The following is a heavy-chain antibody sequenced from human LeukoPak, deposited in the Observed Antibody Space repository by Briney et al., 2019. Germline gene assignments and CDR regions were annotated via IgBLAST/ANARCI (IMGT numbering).Heavy chain of an antibody. CDR1: GGTFSSYA. V-gene: IGHV1-69*13. CDR3: ARDSGGNYDYGGNSGGYFDY. Sequence: GASVKVSCKASGGTFSSYAISWVRQAPGQGLEWMGGIIPIFGTANYAQKFQGRVTITADESTSTAYMELSSLRSEDTAVYYCARDSGGNYDYGGNSGGYFDYWGQGTLVTVSS. CDR2: IIPIFGTA. J-gene: IGHJ4*02. D-gene: IGHD4-23*01.